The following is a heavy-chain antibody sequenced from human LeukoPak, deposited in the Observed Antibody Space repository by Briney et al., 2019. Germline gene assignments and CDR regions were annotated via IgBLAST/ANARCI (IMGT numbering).Heavy chain of an antibody. CDR2: ISSSGSTI. CDR3: ARDLSIAAELRGYMDV. Sequence: GGSLRLPCAASGFTFSDYYMSWIRQAPGKGLEWVSYISSSGSTIYYADSVKGRLTISRDNAKNSLYLQMNSLRAEDTAVYYCARDLSIAAELRGYMDVWGKGTTVTVSS. D-gene: IGHD6-25*01. J-gene: IGHJ6*03. CDR1: GFTFSDYY. V-gene: IGHV3-11*04.